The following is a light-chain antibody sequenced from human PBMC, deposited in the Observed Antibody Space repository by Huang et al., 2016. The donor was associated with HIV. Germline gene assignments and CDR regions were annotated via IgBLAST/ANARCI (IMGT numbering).Light chain of an antibody. V-gene: IGKV2-30*02. J-gene: IGKJ5*01. Sequence: DVVLPQSPLSLPVTLGQPASISCRSTQSLVHRDGNTYLTWFHQRPGQAPRRRMYEVSNRDAGGPDRFGGSGAGADFTRQISRVEAEDVGVYFCMQGTHWPLTFGQGTRLEI. CDR2: EVS. CDR3: MQGTHWPLT. CDR1: QSLVHRDGNTY.